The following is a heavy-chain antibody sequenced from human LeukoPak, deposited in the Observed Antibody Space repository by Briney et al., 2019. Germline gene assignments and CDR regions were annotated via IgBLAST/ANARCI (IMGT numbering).Heavy chain of an antibody. CDR3: AKDWKGVRPYDN. D-gene: IGHD3-10*01. CDR1: GFTFSSYW. J-gene: IGHJ4*02. CDR2: IKQDGSEK. V-gene: IGHV3-7*03. Sequence: PGGSLRLSCAASGFTFSSYWMHWVRQAPGKGLEWVANIKQDGSEKYYVDSVKGRFTISRDNSKNTLYLQMNSLRAEDTAVYYCAKDWKGVRPYDNWGQGILVTVSS.